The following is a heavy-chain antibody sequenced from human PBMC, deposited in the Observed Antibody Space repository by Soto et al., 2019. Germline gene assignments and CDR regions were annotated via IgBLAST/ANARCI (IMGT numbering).Heavy chain of an antibody. Sequence: ASGPTLGNPTQTLTLNCTFCGFSLSTRGMCVSWIRQPPGKALEWLARIDWDDDKYYSTSLKTRLTISKDTSKNQVVLTMTNMDPVDTATYYCARIVAGLDAFDIWGQGTMVTVSS. V-gene: IGHV2-70*11. CDR3: ARIVAGLDAFDI. D-gene: IGHD6-19*01. J-gene: IGHJ3*02. CDR2: IDWDDDK. CDR1: GFSLSTRGMC.